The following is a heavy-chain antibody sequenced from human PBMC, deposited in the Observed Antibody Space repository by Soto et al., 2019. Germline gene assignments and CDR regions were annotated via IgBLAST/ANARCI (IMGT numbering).Heavy chain of an antibody. CDR2: IYPGDSDT. Sequence: GESLKISCKGSGYSFTSYWIGWVRQMPGKGLEWMGIIYPGDSDTRYSPSFQGQVTISADKSISTAYLQWSSLKASDTAMYYCARNSGDQYGTPRYGMDVWGQGTTVTVSS. CDR1: GYSFTSYW. J-gene: IGHJ6*02. V-gene: IGHV5-51*01. D-gene: IGHD3-10*01. CDR3: ARNSGDQYGTPRYGMDV.